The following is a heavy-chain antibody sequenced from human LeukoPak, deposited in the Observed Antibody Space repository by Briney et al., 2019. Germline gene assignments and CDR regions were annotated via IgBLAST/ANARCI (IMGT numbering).Heavy chain of an antibody. V-gene: IGHV4-4*07. D-gene: IGHD3-22*01. Sequence: SETLSLTCTVSGGSISSYYWTWIRQPAGKGLEWIGRIYSSGSTNYNPSLKSRVSMSVDMSKNQFSLRLSSVTAVDTAVYYCARVVVSTAGWFDPWGQGTLVTVSS. CDR2: IYSSGST. CDR1: GGSISSYY. J-gene: IGHJ5*02. CDR3: ARVVVSTAGWFDP.